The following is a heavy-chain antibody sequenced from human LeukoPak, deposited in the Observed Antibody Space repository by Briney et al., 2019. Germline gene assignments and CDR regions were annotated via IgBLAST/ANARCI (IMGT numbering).Heavy chain of an antibody. CDR3: ARGYDSSGYSSLHH. CDR2: ISSSSSYI. D-gene: IGHD3-22*01. Sequence: GGSLRLSCAASGFTFSSYSMNWVRQAPGKGLEWVSSISSSSSYIYYADSVKGRFTISRDNAKNSLYLQMNSLRAEDTAAYYCARGYDSSGYSSLHHWGQGTLVTVSS. CDR1: GFTFSSYS. J-gene: IGHJ1*01. V-gene: IGHV3-21*01.